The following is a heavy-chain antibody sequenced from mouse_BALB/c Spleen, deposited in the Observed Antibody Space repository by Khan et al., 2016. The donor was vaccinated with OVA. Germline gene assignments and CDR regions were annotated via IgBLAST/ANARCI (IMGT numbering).Heavy chain of an antibody. D-gene: IGHD1-1*01. V-gene: IGHV3-1*02. CDR1: GYSITSGYS. Sequence: EVQLQESGPDLVKPSQSLSLTCTVTGYSITSGYSWHWIRQFQGNKLEWMGYIHYSGSTNYNPSLKSRISITRDTSKNQFFLQLNSVTTEDTATYYCGRDGNYFDYWGQGTTLTVSS. CDR2: IHYSGST. J-gene: IGHJ2*01. CDR3: GRDGNYFDY.